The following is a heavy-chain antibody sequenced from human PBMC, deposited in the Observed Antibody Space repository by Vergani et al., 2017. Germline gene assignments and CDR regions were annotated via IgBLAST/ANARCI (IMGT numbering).Heavy chain of an antibody. J-gene: IGHJ1*01. Sequence: QVQLVESGGGVVQPGRSLRLSCAASGFTFSSYGMHWVRPAPGKGLEWVAVIWYDGSNKYHADPVKGRFTISRDNSKNTLYLQMNGLRAEDTAVYYCARDYYDSSGEEYFQHWGQGTLVTVSS. V-gene: IGHV3-33*01. CDR1: GFTFSSYG. CDR2: IWYDGSNK. CDR3: ARDYYDSSGEEYFQH. D-gene: IGHD3-22*01.